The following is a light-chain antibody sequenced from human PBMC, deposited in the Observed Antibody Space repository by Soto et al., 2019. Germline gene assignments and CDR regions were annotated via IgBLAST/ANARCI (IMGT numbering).Light chain of an antibody. CDR3: QSNDTGLTGHFL. CDR1: SSNIVAGFD. J-gene: IGLJ2*01. V-gene: IGLV1-40*01. CDR2: AST. Sequence: QSVLTQPPSVSGAPGQRVTISCSGNSSNIVAGFDVHWYQQPPGAAPKLLIYASTNRPSGVPDRFSGSKSDTSASLAITGLRIDDEDDYDYQSNDTGLTGHFLFGGGTKLTVL.